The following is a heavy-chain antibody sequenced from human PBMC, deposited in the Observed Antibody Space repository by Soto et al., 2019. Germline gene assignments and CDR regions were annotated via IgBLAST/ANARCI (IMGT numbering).Heavy chain of an antibody. CDR1: GYTLTELS. D-gene: IGHD2-2*01. V-gene: IGHV1-24*01. CDR2: FDPEDGET. CDR3: ATDRGYCSSTSCYGPFDY. Sequence: GASVKVSCKVSGYTLTELSMHWVRQAPGKGLEWMGGFDPEDGETINAQKFQGRVTMTEDTSTDTAYMELSSLRSEDTAVYYCATDRGYCSSTSCYGPFDYWGQGTLVTVSS. J-gene: IGHJ4*02.